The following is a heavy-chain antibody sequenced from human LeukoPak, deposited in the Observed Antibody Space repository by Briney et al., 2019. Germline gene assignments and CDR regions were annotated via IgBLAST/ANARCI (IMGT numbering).Heavy chain of an antibody. CDR2: ISAYNGNT. J-gene: IGHJ4*02. CDR3: ARDMYYYDSSGYPSPDY. CDR1: GYTFTGYY. Sequence: ASVKVSCKASGYTFTGYYMHWVRQAPGQGLEWMGWISAYNGNTNYAQKLQGRVTMTTDTSTSTAYMELRSLRSDDTAVYYCARDMYYYDSSGYPSPDYWGQGTLVTVSS. D-gene: IGHD3-22*01. V-gene: IGHV1-18*04.